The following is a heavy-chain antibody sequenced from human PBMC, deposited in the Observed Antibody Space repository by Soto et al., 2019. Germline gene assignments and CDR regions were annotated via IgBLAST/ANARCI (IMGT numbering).Heavy chain of an antibody. Sequence: PGGSLRLSCAASGFYFNGSAMHWVRQAFGKGLEWVGRIRCRANSYATTYAASVKGRFTISRDHSENTASLHMNSLKTEDTAVYYCTTSDNDKFVDYWGQGVLVPVSS. CDR2: IRCRANSYAT. J-gene: IGHJ4*02. CDR3: TTSDNDKFVDY. V-gene: IGHV3-73*01. CDR1: GFYFNGSA. D-gene: IGHD5-12*01.